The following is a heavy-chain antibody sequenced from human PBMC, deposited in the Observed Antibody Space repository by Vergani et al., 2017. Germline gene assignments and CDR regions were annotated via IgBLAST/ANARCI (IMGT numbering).Heavy chain of an antibody. J-gene: IGHJ6*02. D-gene: IGHD4-11*01. Sequence: VQLVQSGAEVKKPGSSVKVSCKASGGTFSSYAISWVRQAPGQGLEWMGGIIPIFGTANYAQKFQGRVTITADESTSTAYMELSRLRSDDTAVYYCARDRTTVTTRGYNYYGMDVWGQGTTVTVSS. V-gene: IGHV1-69*01. CDR1: GGTFSSYA. CDR2: IIPIFGTA. CDR3: ARDRTTVTTRGYNYYGMDV.